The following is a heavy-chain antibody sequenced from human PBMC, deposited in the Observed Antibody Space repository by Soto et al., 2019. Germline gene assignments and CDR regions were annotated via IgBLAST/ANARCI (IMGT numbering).Heavy chain of an antibody. J-gene: IGHJ4*02. CDR3: AKGPQQLVHGVFDS. CDR2: ISSSGSTI. V-gene: IGHV3-48*03. CDR1: GFTFSSYE. Sequence: EVQLVESGGGLVQPGGSLRLSCTASGFTFSSYEMNWVRQAPGKGLEWISYISSSGSTIYYADSVKGRFIISRDNSKNTLYLQMNSLRADDTAVYYCAKGPQQLVHGVFDSWGQGTLVTVSS. D-gene: IGHD6-6*01.